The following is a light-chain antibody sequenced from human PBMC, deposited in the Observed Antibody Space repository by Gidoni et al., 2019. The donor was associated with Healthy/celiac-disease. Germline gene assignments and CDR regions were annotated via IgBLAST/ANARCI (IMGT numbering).Light chain of an antibody. CDR1: SSTIGAGYD. CDR3: QSYDSSLSGGV. V-gene: IGLV1-40*01. J-gene: IGLJ3*02. Sequence: QSVLTQPPSVSGATGQRVTISCTGSSSTIGAGYDVPWYQQLPGTAPKLLIYGNSNRPSGVPDRFSGSKSGTSASLAITGLQAEDEADYYCQSYDSSLSGGVFGGGTKLTVL. CDR2: GNS.